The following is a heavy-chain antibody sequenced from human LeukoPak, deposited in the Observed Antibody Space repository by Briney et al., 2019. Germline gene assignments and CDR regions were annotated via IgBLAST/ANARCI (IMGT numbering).Heavy chain of an antibody. D-gene: IGHD5-12*01. CDR3: ARVPRWGLRVGAFDI. J-gene: IGHJ3*02. Sequence: SQTLSLTCAISGVSVSSNSAAWNWIRQSPSRGLEWLGRSYYRSKWYSDYAVSVKSRIAINPDTSKNQFSLQLNSVTPEDTAVYYCARVPRWGLRVGAFDIWGQGTMVTVSS. CDR1: GVSVSSNSAA. CDR2: SYYRSKWYS. V-gene: IGHV6-1*01.